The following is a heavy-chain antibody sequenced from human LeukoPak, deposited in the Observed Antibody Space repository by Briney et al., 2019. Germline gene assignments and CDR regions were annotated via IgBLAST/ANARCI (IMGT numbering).Heavy chain of an antibody. Sequence: ASVKVSCKASGYTFTGYYMHWVRQAPGQGLEWMGWINPNSGGTNYAQKLQGRVTMTTDTSTSTAYMELRSLRSDDTAVYYCARDGEEDFWSGSNWFDPWGQGTLVTVSS. V-gene: IGHV1-2*02. CDR1: GYTFTGYY. D-gene: IGHD3-3*01. J-gene: IGHJ5*02. CDR2: INPNSGGT. CDR3: ARDGEEDFWSGSNWFDP.